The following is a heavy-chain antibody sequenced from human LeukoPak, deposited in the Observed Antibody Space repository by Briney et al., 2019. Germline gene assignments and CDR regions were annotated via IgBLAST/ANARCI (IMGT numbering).Heavy chain of an antibody. V-gene: IGHV1-2*02. Sequence: ASVKVSCKASGYTFTGYYMHWVRQAPGQGLEWMGWINPNSGGTNYAQKFQGRVTMTRDTSISTAYMELSRLRSDDTAVYYCARLDCSSTSCYFDYWGQGTLVTVSS. CDR2: INPNSGGT. J-gene: IGHJ4*02. D-gene: IGHD2-2*01. CDR1: GYTFTGYY. CDR3: ARLDCSSTSCYFDY.